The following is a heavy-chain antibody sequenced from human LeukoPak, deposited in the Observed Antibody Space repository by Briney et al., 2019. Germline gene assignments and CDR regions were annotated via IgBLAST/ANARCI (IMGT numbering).Heavy chain of an antibody. V-gene: IGHV1-8*03. CDR2: MNPNSGNT. D-gene: IGHD3-22*01. Sequence: ASVKVSCKASGYTFTSYYMHWVRQATGQGLEWMGWMNPNSGNTGYAQKFQGRVTITRNTSISTAYMELSSLRSEDTAVYYCAKAHDSSGYWGSDAFDIWGQGTMVTASS. J-gene: IGHJ3*02. CDR1: GYTFTSYY. CDR3: AKAHDSSGYWGSDAFDI.